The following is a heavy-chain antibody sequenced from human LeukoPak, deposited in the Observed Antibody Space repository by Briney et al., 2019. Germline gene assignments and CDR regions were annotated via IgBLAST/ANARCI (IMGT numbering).Heavy chain of an antibody. CDR2: IYHSGST. J-gene: IGHJ4*02. CDR1: GVSISSGGYY. CDR3: AGEGGGTELYYFDY. Sequence: SQTLSLTCTVSGVSISSGGYYWSWIRQPPGKGLEWIGYIYHSGSTNYNPSLKSRVTISVDKSKNQLSLKLSSVTAADTAVYYCAGEGGGTELYYFDYWGQGTLVTVSS. V-gene: IGHV4-30-2*01. D-gene: IGHD3-16*01.